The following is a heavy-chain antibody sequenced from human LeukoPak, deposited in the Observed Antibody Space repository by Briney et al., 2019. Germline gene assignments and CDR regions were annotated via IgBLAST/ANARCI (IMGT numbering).Heavy chain of an antibody. CDR2: IYGGGST. D-gene: IGHD3-16*01. J-gene: IGHJ2*01. V-gene: IGHV3-53*01. CDR3: ARNHLLGYWYFDL. CDR1: GFTVNNNY. Sequence: PRGSLRLSCTVAGFTVNNNYMSWVRQAPGKGLEWVSVIYGGGSTYYADSVSGRFTISRDNSKNMLYLQMNSLRAEDTAEYYCARNHLLGYWYFDLWGRGTLVTVSS.